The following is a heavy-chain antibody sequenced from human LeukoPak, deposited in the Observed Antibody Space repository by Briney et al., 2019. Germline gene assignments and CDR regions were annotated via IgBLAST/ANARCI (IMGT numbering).Heavy chain of an antibody. D-gene: IGHD3-10*01. Sequence: GASVKVSCKASGYPFIAHFLNWVRQAPGQGLEWMGNIDTTTGNPRYAQDFTGRFVFSLDTSVSMAYLQITSLKADDTAAYYCVRGTPTPGMDYWGQGTQVTVSS. CDR2: IDTTTGNP. CDR3: VRGTPTPGMDY. V-gene: IGHV7-4-1*04. CDR1: GYPFIAHF. J-gene: IGHJ4*02.